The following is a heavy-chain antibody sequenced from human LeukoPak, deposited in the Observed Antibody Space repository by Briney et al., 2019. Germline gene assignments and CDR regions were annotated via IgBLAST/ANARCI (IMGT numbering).Heavy chain of an antibody. Sequence: SETLSLTCTVSGGSISSSSYYWGWIRQPPGKGLEWIGSIYYSGSTYYNPSLKSRVTISVDTSKNQLSLKLSSVTAADTAVYYCATAHGEWFDHQYNWFDPWGQGTLVTVSS. J-gene: IGHJ5*02. CDR3: ATAHGEWFDHQYNWFDP. CDR2: IYYSGST. CDR1: GGSISSSSYY. V-gene: IGHV4-39*07. D-gene: IGHD3-3*01.